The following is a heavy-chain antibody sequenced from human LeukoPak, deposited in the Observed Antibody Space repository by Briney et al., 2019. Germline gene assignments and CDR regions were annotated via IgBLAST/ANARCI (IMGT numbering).Heavy chain of an antibody. CDR3: ARDLRQWPQYYFDY. CDR1: GFTFSGYG. CDR2: ISYDGSNK. Sequence: GGSLRLSCAASGFTFSGYGMHWVRQAPGKGLEWVAVISYDGSNKYYADSVKGRFTISRDNSKNTLYLQMNSLRAEDTAVYYCARDLRQWPQYYFDYWGQGTLVTVSS. D-gene: IGHD6-19*01. V-gene: IGHV3-30*03. J-gene: IGHJ4*02.